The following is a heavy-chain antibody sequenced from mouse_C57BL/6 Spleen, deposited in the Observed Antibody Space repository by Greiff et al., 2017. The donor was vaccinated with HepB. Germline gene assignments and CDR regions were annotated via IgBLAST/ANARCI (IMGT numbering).Heavy chain of an antibody. CDR2: INYDGSST. J-gene: IGHJ4*01. D-gene: IGHD1-1*01. CDR3: ARDNDGRSVAIDY. Sequence: EVQLMESEAGLVQPGSSMKLSCTASGFTFSDYYMAWVRQVPEKGLEWVANINYDGSSTDYLDSLKGRSIISRDTAKNILYLQMSSLKPEDTATYYYARDNDGRSVAIDYWGQGTSVTVSS. CDR1: GFTFSDYY. V-gene: IGHV5-16*01.